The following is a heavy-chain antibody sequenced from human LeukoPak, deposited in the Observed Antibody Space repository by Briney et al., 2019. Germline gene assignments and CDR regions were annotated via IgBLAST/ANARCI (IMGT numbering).Heavy chain of an antibody. V-gene: IGHV1-2*02. CDR3: TRGRRLDNAPTAPCEY. D-gene: IGHD2-2*03. J-gene: IGHJ4*02. Sequence: GASVKVSCTASGYIFTGYYMHWVRQAPGQGLEWMGWINPNSGDTDYAQKFQGRVTMTRDTSIRTVYMELSSLKSDDTAVYYCTRGRRLDNAPTAPCEYWGQGTLVTVSP. CDR2: INPNSGDT. CDR1: GYIFTGYY.